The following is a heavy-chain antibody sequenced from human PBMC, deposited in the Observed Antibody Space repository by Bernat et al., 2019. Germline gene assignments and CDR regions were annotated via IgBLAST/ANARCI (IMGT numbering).Heavy chain of an antibody. CDR3: MGFGGNSV. CDR1: GFTVSNNH. V-gene: IGHV3-66*01. CDR2: IYGGGNT. J-gene: IGHJ4*02. D-gene: IGHD2-21*01. Sequence: QLVESGGGLVQTGGSLRLSCAASGFTVSNNHVGWVRQSPGKGLEWVSIIYGGGNTYFADSVEARFTISRDNPKNTVYLQMNNLRAEDTAVYYCMGFGGNSVWGQGTLVTVSS.